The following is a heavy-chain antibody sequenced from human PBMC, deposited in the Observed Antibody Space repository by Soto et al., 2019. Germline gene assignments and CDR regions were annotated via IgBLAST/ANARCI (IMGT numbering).Heavy chain of an antibody. J-gene: IGHJ4*02. D-gene: IGHD3-22*01. V-gene: IGHV1-3*01. CDR3: ARPAYYYDSSGYFDY. CDR1: GYTFTSYA. CDR2: INAGNGNT. Sequence: ASVKVSCKASGYTFTSYAMHWVRQAPGQRLEWMGWINAGNGNTKYSQKFQGRVTITRDTSASTAYMELSSLRSEDTAVYYCARPAYYYDSSGYFDYWGRGTLVTVSS.